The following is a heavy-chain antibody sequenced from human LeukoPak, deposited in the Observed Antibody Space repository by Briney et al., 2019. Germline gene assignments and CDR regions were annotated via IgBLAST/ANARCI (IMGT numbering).Heavy chain of an antibody. Sequence: PGGSLRLSCEASGFTFSSYWMHWVRQAPGKGLMWVSRINPDGGTTSYAGSVKGRFTISRDNAKNTLYLQMNSLTAEDTTLYYCARVLVGGYWFDPWGQGTLVTVSS. CDR1: GFTFSSYW. CDR3: ARVLVGGYWFDP. CDR2: INPDGGTT. J-gene: IGHJ5*02. D-gene: IGHD3-16*01. V-gene: IGHV3-74*01.